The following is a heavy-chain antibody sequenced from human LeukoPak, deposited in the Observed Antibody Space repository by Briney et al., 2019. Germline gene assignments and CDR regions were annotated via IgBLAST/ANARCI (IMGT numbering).Heavy chain of an antibody. D-gene: IGHD2-15*01. CDR3: ARGIDAFDI. CDR1: GFTFSSYG. V-gene: IGHV3-21*01. CDR2: ISSVGFSYI. Sequence: GGSLRLSCAASGFTFSSYGMNWVRQVPGKGLEWVSSISSVGFSYIYYADSVKGRFTISRDNAKKSLYLQMNSLRAEDTAVYYCARGIDAFDIWGQGTMVTVSS. J-gene: IGHJ3*02.